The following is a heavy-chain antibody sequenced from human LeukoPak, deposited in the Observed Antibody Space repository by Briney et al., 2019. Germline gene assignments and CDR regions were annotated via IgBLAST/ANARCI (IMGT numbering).Heavy chain of an antibody. CDR2: IRYDGGNK. Sequence: GGSLRLSCAASGFTFSSYGMHWVRQAPGKGLEWVAFIRYDGGNKNYADSVKGRFTISRDNSKNTLYLQMNSLRAEDTAVYYCAKQGGLYDYVWGSYFDYWGQGALVTVSS. J-gene: IGHJ4*02. V-gene: IGHV3-30*02. D-gene: IGHD3-16*01. CDR1: GFTFSSYG. CDR3: AKQGGLYDYVWGSYFDY.